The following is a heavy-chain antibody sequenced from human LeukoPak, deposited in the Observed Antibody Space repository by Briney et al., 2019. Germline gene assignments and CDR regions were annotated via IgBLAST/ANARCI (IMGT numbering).Heavy chain of an antibody. CDR3: ARTHSSGYLSV. D-gene: IGHD3-22*01. Sequence: PSETLSLTCAVYGGSFSGYYWSWIRQPSGKGLEWIGEINHSGSTNYNPSLKSRVTISVDTSKNQFSLKLSSVTAADTAVYYCARTHSSGYLSVWGQGTLVTVSS. CDR2: INHSGST. V-gene: IGHV4-34*01. J-gene: IGHJ4*02. CDR1: GGSFSGYY.